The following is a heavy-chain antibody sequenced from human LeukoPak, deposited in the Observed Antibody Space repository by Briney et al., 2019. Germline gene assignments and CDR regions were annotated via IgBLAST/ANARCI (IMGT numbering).Heavy chain of an antibody. CDR2: ISSSGSTI. Sequence: GGSLRLSCAASGFTLGDYEMNWVRQAPGKGLEWVSYISSSGSTIYYADSVKGRFTISRDNAKNSLYLQMNSLRAEDTAVYYCARYDSSGYYSLDYWGQGTLVTVSS. J-gene: IGHJ4*02. CDR3: ARYDSSGYYSLDY. CDR1: GFTLGDYE. V-gene: IGHV3-48*03. D-gene: IGHD3-22*01.